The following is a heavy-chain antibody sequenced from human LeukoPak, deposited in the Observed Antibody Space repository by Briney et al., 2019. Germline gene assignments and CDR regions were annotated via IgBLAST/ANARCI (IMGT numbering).Heavy chain of an antibody. Sequence: GGSLRLSCVGSGFSFKHYAFNWVRQAPGKGLEWVSALSGDGGTTYYTHSVRGRLTVSRDNFKNTVYLQMNSLSAEDTGMYYCASERNDDFWSGFFSFDNWGQGTLVTVSS. CDR1: GFSFKHYA. D-gene: IGHD3-3*01. CDR3: ASERNDDFWSGFFSFDN. V-gene: IGHV3-23*01. CDR2: LSGDGGTT. J-gene: IGHJ4*02.